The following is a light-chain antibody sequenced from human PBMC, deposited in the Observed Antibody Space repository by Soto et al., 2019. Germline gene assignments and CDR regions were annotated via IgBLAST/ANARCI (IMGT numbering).Light chain of an antibody. Sequence: DIQMTQSPSTLSASVGDRVTITCRASQSISSSLAWYQQKPGKAPKLLIYDASSLESGVPSRFSGSGSGTDFTLTISSLQPDDFATYYCQQYNSYSQTFGQGTKVEIK. CDR2: DAS. CDR1: QSISSS. CDR3: QQYNSYSQT. J-gene: IGKJ1*01. V-gene: IGKV1-5*01.